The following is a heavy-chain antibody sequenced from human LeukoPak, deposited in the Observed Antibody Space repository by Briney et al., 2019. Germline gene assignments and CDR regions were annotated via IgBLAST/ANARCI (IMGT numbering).Heavy chain of an antibody. CDR1: VFTFSNYL. J-gene: IGHJ4*02. Sequence: GRSLRPSSAASVFTFSNYLVSSGRQAPGHRVKWVGSIKPDGSVGQSVASVKCRFTISRDNAKNSLYLQMNSLRAEDTAVYYCARWQKVYTSNWYFDYWGQGTMVTVSS. CDR3: ARWQKVYTSNWYFDY. V-gene: IGHV3-7*01. D-gene: IGHD6-13*01. CDR2: IKPDGSVG.